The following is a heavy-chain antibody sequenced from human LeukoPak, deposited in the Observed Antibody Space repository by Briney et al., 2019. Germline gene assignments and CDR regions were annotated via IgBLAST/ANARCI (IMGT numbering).Heavy chain of an antibody. J-gene: IGHJ4*02. Sequence: SVTVSCKASGGTFSSYAISWVRHAPGQGLEWMGGIIPIFGTANYAQKFQGRVTITTDESTSTAYMELSSLRSEDTAVYYCARVPYYDILTGYYSLDYWGQGTLVTVSS. V-gene: IGHV1-69*05. CDR1: GGTFSSYA. D-gene: IGHD3-9*01. CDR3: ARVPYYDILTGYYSLDY. CDR2: IIPIFGTA.